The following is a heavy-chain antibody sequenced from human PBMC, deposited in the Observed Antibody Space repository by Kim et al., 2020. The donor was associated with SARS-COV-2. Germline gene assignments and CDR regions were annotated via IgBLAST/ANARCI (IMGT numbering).Heavy chain of an antibody. D-gene: IGHD3-9*01. V-gene: IGHV3-30*03. J-gene: IGHJ2*01. Sequence: GGSLRLSCVASGFTFRNHGMHWVRQAPGKGLEWVAGISYDESNEYYRDSVKGRFTISRDNSNDRVYLQMNSLRLEDTALYFCVRAFAYDSEGYYWHFDLWGRGTLVSVSS. CDR3: VRAFAYDSEGYYWHFDL. CDR1: GFTFRNHG. CDR2: ISYDESNE.